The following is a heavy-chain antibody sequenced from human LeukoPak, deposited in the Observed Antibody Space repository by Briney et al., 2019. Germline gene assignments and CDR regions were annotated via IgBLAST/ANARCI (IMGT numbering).Heavy chain of an antibody. D-gene: IGHD6-13*01. V-gene: IGHV4-59*01. Sequence: PSETLSLTCTVSGGSISSYFWHWIRQPPGKGLEWLGYIFDSGTTAYNPSLKRRLTMSVDTSKNQFSLKLSSVTAADTAVYYCARGADTHDYWGQGTLVTVSS. CDR1: GGSISSYF. J-gene: IGHJ4*02. CDR2: IFDSGTT. CDR3: ARGADTHDY.